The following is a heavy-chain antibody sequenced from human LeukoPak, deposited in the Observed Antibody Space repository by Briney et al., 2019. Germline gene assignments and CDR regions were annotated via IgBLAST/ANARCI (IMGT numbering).Heavy chain of an antibody. D-gene: IGHD3-16*01. CDR2: IYNSGNT. Sequence: SETLSLTCTVSGVSISNYYWTWIRQPPGKGLEWIGNIYNSGNTNYNPSLKSRVTISVDTSKNQFSLKLNSVTAADTAVYYCARESGSYLWRSWLNPWGQGTLVTVSS. CDR1: GVSISNYY. V-gene: IGHV4-59*01. CDR3: ARESGSYLWRSWLNP. J-gene: IGHJ5*02.